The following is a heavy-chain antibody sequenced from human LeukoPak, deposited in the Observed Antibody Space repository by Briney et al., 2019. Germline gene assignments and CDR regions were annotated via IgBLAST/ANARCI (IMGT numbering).Heavy chain of an antibody. CDR3: AKVWDTVTTDAFDI. J-gene: IGHJ3*02. CDR2: INTDGSST. V-gene: IGHV3-74*01. CDR1: GFTFSSYW. D-gene: IGHD4-17*01. Sequence: GGSLRLSCAASGFTFSSYWMHWVRQAPGKGLVWVSRINTDGSSTSYADSVKGRFTISRDNAKNTLYLQMNSLRAEDTAVYYCAKVWDTVTTDAFDIWGQGTMVTVSS.